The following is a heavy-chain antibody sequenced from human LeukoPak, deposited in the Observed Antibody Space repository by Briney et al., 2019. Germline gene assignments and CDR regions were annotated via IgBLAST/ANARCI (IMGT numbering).Heavy chain of an antibody. CDR2: IYSGGST. CDR3: ARDNSYGDDAFDI. J-gene: IGHJ3*02. CDR1: GFTVSSNY. V-gene: IGHV3-66*02. Sequence: QPGGSLRLSCAASGFTVSSNYMSWVRQAPGKGLEWVSVIYSGGSTYYADSVKGRFTISRDNSKNTLYLQMNSLRAEDTAVYYCARDNSYGDDAFDIWGQGTMVTVSS. D-gene: IGHD5-18*01.